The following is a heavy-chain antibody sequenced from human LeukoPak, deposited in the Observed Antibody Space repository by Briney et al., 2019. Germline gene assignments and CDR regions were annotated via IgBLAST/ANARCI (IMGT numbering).Heavy chain of an antibody. CDR1: GYTFTGYY. D-gene: IGHD1-1*01. CDR2: ISPNSGGT. V-gene: IGHV1-2*02. CDR3: ARDPGDWNWNDETFDY. Sequence: GASVKVSCKASGYTFTGYYMHWVRQAPGQGLEWMGWISPNSGGTNYAQKFQGRVTMTRDTSISTAYMELSRLRSDDTAVYYCARDPGDWNWNDETFDYWGQGTLVTVSS. J-gene: IGHJ4*02.